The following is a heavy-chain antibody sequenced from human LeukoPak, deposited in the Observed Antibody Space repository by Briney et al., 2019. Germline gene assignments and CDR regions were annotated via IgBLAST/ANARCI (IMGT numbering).Heavy chain of an antibody. V-gene: IGHV4-39*01. CDR1: GGSISSSRYY. Sequence: SETLSLTCTVSGGSISSSRYYWGWIRQPPGRGLEWIGSIYYSGGTYYNPSLKSRVTISVDTSKNQFSLKLSSVTAADTAVYYCAPGSTGGCRGSWFDPWGQGTLVTVSS. CDR3: APGSTGGCRGSWFDP. D-gene: IGHD2-8*02. CDR2: IYYSGGT. J-gene: IGHJ5*02.